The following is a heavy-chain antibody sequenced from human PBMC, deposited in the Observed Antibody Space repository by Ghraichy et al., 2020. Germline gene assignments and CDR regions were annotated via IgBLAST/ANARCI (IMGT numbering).Heavy chain of an antibody. CDR2: INHSGST. V-gene: IGHV4-34*01. D-gene: IGHD3-3*01. CDR3: ARVGVGNDFWSGYYMRTNWFDP. CDR1: GGSFSGYY. J-gene: IGHJ5*02. Sequence: PETLSLTCAVYGGSFSGYYWSWIRQPPGKGLEWIGEINHSGSTNYNPSLKSRATISVDTSKNQFSLKLSSVTAADTAVYYCARVGVGNDFWSGYYMRTNWFDPWGQGTLVTVSS.